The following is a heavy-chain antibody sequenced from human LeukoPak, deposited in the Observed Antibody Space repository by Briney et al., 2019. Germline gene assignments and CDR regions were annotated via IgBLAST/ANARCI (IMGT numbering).Heavy chain of an antibody. CDR2: ISGSGGST. J-gene: IGHJ6*02. D-gene: IGHD1-26*01. V-gene: IGHV3-23*01. CDR1: GFTFSSYA. CDR3: AKVRVGRGSHPHGMDV. Sequence: PGGSLRLSCAASGFTFSSYAMSWVRQAPGKGLEWVSAISGSGGSTYYADSVKGRFTISRDNSKNTLYLRMNSLRAEDTAVYYCAKVRVGRGSHPHGMDVWGQGTTVTVSS.